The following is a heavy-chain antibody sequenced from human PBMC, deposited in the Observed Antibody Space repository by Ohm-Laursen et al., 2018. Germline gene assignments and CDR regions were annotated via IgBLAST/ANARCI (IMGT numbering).Heavy chain of an antibody. D-gene: IGHD4-23*01. CDR3: TRNSYGGNSGYWYFDL. V-gene: IGHV3-49*04. CDR1: GFTFGDYA. Sequence: RSLRLSCTASGFTFGDYAMSWVRQAPGKGLEWVGFIRSKAYGGTTEYAASVKGRFTISRDDSKSIAYLQMNSLKTKDTAVYYCTRNSYGGNSGYWYFDLWGRGTLVTVSS. J-gene: IGHJ2*01. CDR2: IRSKAYGGTT.